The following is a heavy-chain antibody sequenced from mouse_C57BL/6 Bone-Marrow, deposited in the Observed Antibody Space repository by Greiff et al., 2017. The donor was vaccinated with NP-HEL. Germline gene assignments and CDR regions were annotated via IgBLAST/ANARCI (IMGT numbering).Heavy chain of an antibody. Sequence: QVQLQQSDAELVKPGASVKISCTVSGYTFTDHTIHWMKQRPEQGLEWIGYIYTSDGSTKYNEKFKGKVTLSADKSKRTAYMQLNSLTSDDSAVYFCARYLGYWGQGTSVTVSS. J-gene: IGHJ4*01. CDR2: IYTSDGST. CDR3: ARYLGY. CDR1: GYTFTDHT. V-gene: IGHV1-78*01.